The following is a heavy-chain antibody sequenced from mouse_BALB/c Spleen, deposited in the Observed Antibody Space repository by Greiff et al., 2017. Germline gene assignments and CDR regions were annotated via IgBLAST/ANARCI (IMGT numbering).Heavy chain of an antibody. CDR1: GFTFSDYY. CDR3: ARGDYEYEGFAY. D-gene: IGHD2-4*01. CDR2: ISDGGSYT. J-gene: IGHJ3*01. Sequence: EVKLVESGGGLVKPGGSLKLSCAASGFTFSDYYMSWVRQTPEKRLDWVATISDGGSYTYYPDSVKGRFTISRDNAKNNLYLQMSSLKSEDTAMYYSARGDYEYEGFAYWGQGTLVTVSA. V-gene: IGHV5-4*02.